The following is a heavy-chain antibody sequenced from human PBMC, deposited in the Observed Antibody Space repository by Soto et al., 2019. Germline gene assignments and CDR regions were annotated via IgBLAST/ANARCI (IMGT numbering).Heavy chain of an antibody. CDR1: GFTFSSYD. V-gene: IGHV3-13*01. CDR2: IGTAGDT. D-gene: IGHD3-9*01. CDR3: ARGDILTGFDSYYYYMDV. Sequence: PGGSLRLSCAASGFTFSSYDMHWVRQATGKGLEWVSAIGTAGDTYYPGSVKGRFTISRENAKNSLYLQMNSLRAGDTAVYYCARGDILTGFDSYYYYMDVWGKGTTVTVSS. J-gene: IGHJ6*03.